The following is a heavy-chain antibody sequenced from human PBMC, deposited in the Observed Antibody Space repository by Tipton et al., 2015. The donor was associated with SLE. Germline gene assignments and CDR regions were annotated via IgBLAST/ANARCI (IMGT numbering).Heavy chain of an antibody. CDR1: GGSITSYNQY. Sequence: TLSLTCTVSGGSITSYNQYWGWIRQPPGQRLEYMASLYHSGDTYYNPSLMSRLTISMDTSKNQFSLKLNSVTAADTAVYYCATNGHGETYEFFTEYLRHWGQGTLVTVSS. CDR3: ATNGHGETYEFFTEYLRH. V-gene: IGHV4-39*07. CDR2: LYHSGDT. J-gene: IGHJ1*01. D-gene: IGHD5-12*01.